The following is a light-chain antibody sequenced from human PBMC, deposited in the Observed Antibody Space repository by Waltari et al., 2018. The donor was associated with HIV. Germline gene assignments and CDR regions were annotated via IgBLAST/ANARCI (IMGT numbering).Light chain of an antibody. CDR3: QQLNSYPFT. V-gene: IGKV1-9*01. CDR1: QGISSS. J-gene: IGKJ3*01. CDR2: GAS. Sequence: DIQLTQSPSFLSASVGDRVTITCRASQGISSSLAWYQLKPGKAPKLLIYGASTLQSGVPSRFSGSGSGTEFTLTISSLQPADFATYYCQQLNSYPFTFGPGTKVDVK.